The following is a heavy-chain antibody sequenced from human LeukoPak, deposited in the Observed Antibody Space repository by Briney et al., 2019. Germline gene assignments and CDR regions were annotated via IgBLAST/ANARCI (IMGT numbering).Heavy chain of an antibody. D-gene: IGHD2-2*01. J-gene: IGHJ6*02. CDR1: GFTFSSYS. Sequence: GGSLRLSCAASGFTFSSYSMNWVRQAPGKGLEWVSSISSSSSYIYYADSVKGRFTISRDNAKNSLYLQMNSLRAEDTAVYYCARDAVYCSSTSCYLSYYYYGMDVWGQGTTVTVSS. CDR3: ARDAVYCSSTSCYLSYYYYGMDV. CDR2: ISSSSSYI. V-gene: IGHV3-21*01.